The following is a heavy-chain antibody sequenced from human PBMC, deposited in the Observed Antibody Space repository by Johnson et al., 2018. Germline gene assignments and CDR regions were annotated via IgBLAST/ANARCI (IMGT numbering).Heavy chain of an antibody. J-gene: IGHJ6*02. D-gene: IGHD2-2*01. V-gene: IGHV3-9*01. CDR2: ISWNSGSI. Sequence: EVQLVESGGGLVQXGRSLRLXCAASGFTFDDYAMHWVRQAPGKGLEWVSGISWNSGSIGYADSVKGRFTISRDNAKNSLYLQMNSLRAEDTASYFCAKDLVAAGTGAYYYGMDVWGQGTTVTVSS. CDR1: GFTFDDYA. CDR3: AKDLVAAGTGAYYYGMDV.